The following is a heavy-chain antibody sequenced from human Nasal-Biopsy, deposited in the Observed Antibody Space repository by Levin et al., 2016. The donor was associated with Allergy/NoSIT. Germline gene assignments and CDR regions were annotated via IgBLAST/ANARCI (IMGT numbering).Heavy chain of an antibody. CDR1: GFTFRDYA. Sequence: GESLKISCVASGFTFRDYAMSWVRQAPGKGLEWVARISSDNVNTDYADPVKGRFTISRDNSYNTLYLQMSSLRGEDTAVYYCAEGGISPPRAASWGQGTLVTVSS. CDR2: ISSDNVNT. J-gene: IGHJ5*02. V-gene: IGHV3-23*01. CDR3: AEGGISPPRAAS. D-gene: IGHD3-3*02.